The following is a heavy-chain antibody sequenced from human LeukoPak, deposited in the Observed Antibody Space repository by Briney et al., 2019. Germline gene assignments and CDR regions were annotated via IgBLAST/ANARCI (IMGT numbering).Heavy chain of an antibody. V-gene: IGHV4-59*01. CDR2: LHYSGSS. CDR1: GVSISNYY. Sequence: SETLSLTSSVSGVSISNYYWSWIRQSPGRELKWISHLHYSGSSSYNPSLRSRVTTSVDMSKNQFSLRLTSVTAADTAVYYCARNRPIMGITDAFDVWGQGTMVTVSS. D-gene: IGHD1-26*01. CDR3: ARNRPIMGITDAFDV. J-gene: IGHJ3*01.